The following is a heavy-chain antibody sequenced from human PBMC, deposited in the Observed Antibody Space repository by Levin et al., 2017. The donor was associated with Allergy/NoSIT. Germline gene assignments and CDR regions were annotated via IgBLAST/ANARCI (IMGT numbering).Heavy chain of an antibody. CDR1: GFTFSNAW. CDR2: IKSKTDGGTT. D-gene: IGHD3-22*01. V-gene: IGHV3-15*01. Sequence: GGSLRLSCAASGFTFSNAWMSWVRQAPGKGLEWVGRIKSKTDGGTTDYAAPVKGRFTISRDDSKNTLYLQMNSLKTEDTAVYYCTTLNYYDSSGYYGVGYYGMDVWGQGTTVTVSS. J-gene: IGHJ6*02. CDR3: TTLNYYDSSGYYGVGYYGMDV.